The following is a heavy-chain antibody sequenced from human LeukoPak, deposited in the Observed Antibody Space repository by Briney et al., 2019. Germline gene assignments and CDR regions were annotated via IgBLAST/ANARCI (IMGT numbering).Heavy chain of an antibody. Sequence: GRSLRLSCAASGFTFSSSGMHWVRQAPGKGLEWVALIWYDGINEYYADSVKGQFSISRDDSKNTPYLQMNSLRAEDTAVYYCVRDKGSSWGEKYYFDYWGQGTLVTVSS. CDR2: IWYDGINE. D-gene: IGHD6-13*01. V-gene: IGHV3-33*01. CDR1: GFTFSSSG. CDR3: VRDKGSSWGEKYYFDY. J-gene: IGHJ4*02.